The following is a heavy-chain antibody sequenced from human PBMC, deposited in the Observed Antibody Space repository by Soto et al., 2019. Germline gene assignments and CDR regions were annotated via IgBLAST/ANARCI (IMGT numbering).Heavy chain of an antibody. J-gene: IGHJ4*02. CDR3: ARAMDFAPY. CDR1: GFTFSDYF. CDR2: ISRSRTGSST. D-gene: IGHD2-2*03. V-gene: IGHV3-11*04. Sequence: PGGSLRLSCAASGFTFSDYFMSWIRQAPGKGLEWVSYISRSRTGSSTYYADSVKGRFTISRDNAKNSLYLQMNSLRAEDTAVYYCARAMDFAPYWGQGALVTVSS.